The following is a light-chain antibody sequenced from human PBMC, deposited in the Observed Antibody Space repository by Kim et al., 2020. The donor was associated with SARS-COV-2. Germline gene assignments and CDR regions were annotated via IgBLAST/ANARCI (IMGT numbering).Light chain of an antibody. CDR1: SLRNYY. V-gene: IGLV3-19*01. CDR3: NSRDSSGVV. CDR2: GKN. Sequence: ALGQTVKITCRGDSLRNYYASGYQHKPGQAPILVFYGKNNRHSGIPHRFSGSSSRDTATLTITGTQAEDEADYYCNSRDSSGVVFGGGTKVTVL. J-gene: IGLJ2*01.